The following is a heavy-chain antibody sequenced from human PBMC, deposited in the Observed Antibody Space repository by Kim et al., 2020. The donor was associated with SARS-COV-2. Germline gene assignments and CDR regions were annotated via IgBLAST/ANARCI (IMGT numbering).Heavy chain of an antibody. D-gene: IGHD6-13*01. CDR1: GYTFTSYG. CDR2: ISAYNGNT. J-gene: IGHJ6*02. Sequence: ASVKVSCKASGYTFTSYGISWVRQAPGQGLEWMGWISAYNGNTNYAQKLQGRVTMTTDTSTSTAYMELRSLRSDDTAVYYCARDRGSSSWYPPYYYYYGMDVWGQGTTVTVSS. V-gene: IGHV1-18*01. CDR3: ARDRGSSSWYPPYYYYYGMDV.